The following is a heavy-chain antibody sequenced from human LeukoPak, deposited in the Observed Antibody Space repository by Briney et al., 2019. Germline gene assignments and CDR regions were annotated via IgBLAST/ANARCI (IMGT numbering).Heavy chain of an antibody. CDR2: IYPGDSDT. J-gene: IGHJ4*02. V-gene: IGHV5-51*01. D-gene: IGHD4-17*01. CDR1: GYSFTNYW. CDR3: ARVPRDYGDYYFDY. Sequence: GESLKISCKASGYSFTNYWIGWVRQMPGKGLEWMGIIYPGDSDTRYSPSFQGQVTISADKSISTAYLQWSSLKASDTAMYYCARVPRDYGDYYFDYWGQGTLVTVSS.